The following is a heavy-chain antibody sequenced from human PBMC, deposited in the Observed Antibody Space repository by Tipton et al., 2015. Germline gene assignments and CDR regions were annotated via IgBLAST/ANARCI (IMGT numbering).Heavy chain of an antibody. Sequence: TLSLTCAVSAYSISTDYYWVWIRQPPGKGLEWIGTISHSGSTYYTPSLKSRVTISADTSKNQFSLRLSSVTAADTAVYYCARDSWGNCIGPSCYSFDSWGQGTLVTVSS. D-gene: IGHD2-15*01. J-gene: IGHJ4*02. CDR2: ISHSGST. CDR3: ARDSWGNCIGPSCYSFDS. CDR1: AYSISTDYY. V-gene: IGHV4-38-2*02.